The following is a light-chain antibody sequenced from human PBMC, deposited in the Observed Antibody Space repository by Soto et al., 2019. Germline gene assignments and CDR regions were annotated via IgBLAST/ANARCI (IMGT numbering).Light chain of an antibody. V-gene: IGLV2-14*01. CDR3: ASFTSTFRYV. Sequence: QSALTQPASVSGSPGQSITISCTGTSSDVGAYNYVSWYQQHPGKAPKLMIYHATNRPSGVSSRFSGSKSGNTASLTISGLQSEDEADYFCASFTSTFRYVFVTGTKLTVL. CDR1: SSDVGAYNY. CDR2: HAT. J-gene: IGLJ1*01.